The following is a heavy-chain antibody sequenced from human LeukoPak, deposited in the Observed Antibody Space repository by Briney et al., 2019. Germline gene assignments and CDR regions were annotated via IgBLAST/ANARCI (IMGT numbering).Heavy chain of an antibody. V-gene: IGHV3-23*01. CDR2: ISSSGDAT. Sequence: GGSLRLSCAASGFTLNNYAMNWVRQAPGKGLEWVSLISSSGDATYYADSVQGRFTISRDNSRNTLYLHIDSLRVEDTATYYWARGTTDLDYWGQGTRVIVSS. D-gene: IGHD1-14*01. J-gene: IGHJ4*02. CDR1: GFTLNNYA. CDR3: ARGTTDLDY.